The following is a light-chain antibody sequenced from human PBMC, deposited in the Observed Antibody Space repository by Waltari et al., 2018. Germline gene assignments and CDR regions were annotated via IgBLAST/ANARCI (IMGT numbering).Light chain of an antibody. V-gene: IGLV3-21*03. CDR1: NIQSKS. Sequence: SYILTQPPSVSVAPGKTARITCGGKNIQSKSVKWYRQKPGQAPALVIYHDFDRPSGIPERFSGSSSGNTATLTISRVEVGDEADYFCQVWDTSGNPSVAFGGGTKLTVL. CDR3: QVWDTSGNPSVA. J-gene: IGLJ2*01. CDR2: HDF.